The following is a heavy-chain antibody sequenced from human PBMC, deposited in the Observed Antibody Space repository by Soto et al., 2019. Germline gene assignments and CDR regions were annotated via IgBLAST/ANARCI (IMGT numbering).Heavy chain of an antibody. CDR3: ARGGFYYDYNGYVDNDS. J-gene: IGHJ1*01. Sequence: GASVKVSCKASGYTFTSYGLSWVRQAPGQGLEWMGWTSVYNGNTNYAQTLQGRVTMTADTSTSTAYLELRSLRPDDTAVYFCARGGFYYDYNGYVDNDSWGQGTLVTVSS. CDR2: TSVYNGNT. CDR1: GYTFTSYG. D-gene: IGHD3-22*01. V-gene: IGHV1-18*01.